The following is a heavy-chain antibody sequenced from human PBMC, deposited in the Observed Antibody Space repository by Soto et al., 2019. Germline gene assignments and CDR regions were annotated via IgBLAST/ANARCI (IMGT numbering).Heavy chain of an antibody. D-gene: IGHD3-10*01. Sequence: SETLSLTCSVSGDSISSHYWSWIRQPPGKGLEWIGYISYSGSTNYNPSLKSRVTIFVHTSENQLSLSLSSVTAADTAVYYCARLDRYGSGSFPEYWGLGTLVTVSS. CDR2: ISYSGST. J-gene: IGHJ4*02. V-gene: IGHV4-59*08. CDR3: ARLDRYGSGSFPEY. CDR1: GDSISSHY.